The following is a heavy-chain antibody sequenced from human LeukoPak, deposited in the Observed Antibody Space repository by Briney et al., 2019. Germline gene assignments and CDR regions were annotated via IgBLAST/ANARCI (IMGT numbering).Heavy chain of an antibody. Sequence: GGSLRLSCAASGLTFSSYAMSWVRQAPGKGLEWVSAISGSGGSTYYADSVKGRFTISRDNSKNTLYLQMNSLRAEDTAVYYCAKDPTSADILTGYYTWGQGTLVTVSS. D-gene: IGHD3-9*01. J-gene: IGHJ5*02. CDR1: GLTFSSYA. CDR2: ISGSGGST. CDR3: AKDPTSADILTGYYT. V-gene: IGHV3-23*01.